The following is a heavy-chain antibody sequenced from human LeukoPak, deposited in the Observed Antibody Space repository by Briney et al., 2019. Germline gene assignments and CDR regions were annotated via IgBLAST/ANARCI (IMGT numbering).Heavy chain of an antibody. J-gene: IGHJ4*02. CDR2: IYYSGST. Sequence: SETLSLTCTVSDDSISSYYWSWIRQPRGKGREWIGYIYYSGSTNYNPSLKSRVTISVDTSKNQFFLILSSVTAADTAVYYCARIYGDYVDYWGQGTLVTVSS. V-gene: IGHV4-59*01. CDR3: ARIYGDYVDY. D-gene: IGHD4-17*01. CDR1: DDSISSYY.